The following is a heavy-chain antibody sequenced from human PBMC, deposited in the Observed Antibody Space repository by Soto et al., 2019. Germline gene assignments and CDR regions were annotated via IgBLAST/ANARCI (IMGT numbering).Heavy chain of an antibody. CDR2: IYYSGTT. CDR3: ARLHYYDSSGYLTY. CDR1: GGSISSSIYY. V-gene: IGHV4-39*01. J-gene: IGHJ4*02. Sequence: QLQLQESGPGLMKPSETLSLTCSVSGGSISSSIYYWGWIRQPPGKGLEWIGSIYYSGTTYYNPSLKSRVTISVDTSKNQFSLKLSSVTAADTAVYYCARLHYYDSSGYLTYWGQGTLVTVSS. D-gene: IGHD3-22*01.